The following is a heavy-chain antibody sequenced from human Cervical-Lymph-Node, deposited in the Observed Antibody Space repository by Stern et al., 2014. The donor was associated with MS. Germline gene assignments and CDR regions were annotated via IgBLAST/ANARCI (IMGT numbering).Heavy chain of an antibody. J-gene: IGHJ4*02. CDR1: GGTFSSYA. CDR2: IIPIFGTA. Sequence: VQLLESGAEVKKPGSSVKVSCKASGGTFSSYAISWVRQAPGQGLEWMGGIIPIFGTANYAQKFQGRVTITADESTSTAYMELSSLRSEDTAVYYCARAPLGYCSSTSCSRYYFDYWGQGTLVTVSS. D-gene: IGHD2-2*01. V-gene: IGHV1-69*01. CDR3: ARAPLGYCSSTSCSRYYFDY.